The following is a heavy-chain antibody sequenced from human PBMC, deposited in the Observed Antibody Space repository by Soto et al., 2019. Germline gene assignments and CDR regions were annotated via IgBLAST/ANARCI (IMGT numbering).Heavy chain of an antibody. V-gene: IGHV4-31*03. CDR3: ARGSYYPLFDY. Sequence: TLSLTCTVSVGSISSGGYYWSWIRQHPGKGLEWIGYIYYSGSTYYNPSLKSRVTISVDTSKNQFSLKLSSVTAADTAVYYCARGSYYPLFDYWGQGTLVTVSS. CDR1: VGSISSGGYY. J-gene: IGHJ4*02. D-gene: IGHD1-26*01. CDR2: IYYSGST.